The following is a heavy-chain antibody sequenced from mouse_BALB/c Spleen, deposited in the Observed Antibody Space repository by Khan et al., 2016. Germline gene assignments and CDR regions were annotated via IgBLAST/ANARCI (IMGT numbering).Heavy chain of an antibody. V-gene: IGHV3-2*02. CDR1: DYSNTSEFA. D-gene: IGHD2-2*01. CDR3: ATGYDSFWYFDV. J-gene: IGHJ1*01. CDR2: ISYRGST. Sequence: QLQESGPGLVKPSQSLSLTCTVTDYSNTSEFAWNWIRQFPGNKLEWKGYISYRGSTRYNPSLKSRISINRDTFKNQFFLQLNSVTTDDTATYFCATGYDSFWYFDVWGAGTAGSVS.